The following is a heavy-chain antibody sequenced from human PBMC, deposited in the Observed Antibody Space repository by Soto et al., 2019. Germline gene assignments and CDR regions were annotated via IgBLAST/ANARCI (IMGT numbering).Heavy chain of an antibody. Sequence: SVILSHTYTVSGGSIRSYYWSWIRQPTGKGLEWIGYIYYSGSTNYNPSLKSRVTISVDTSKNQFSLKPSSVTAADTAVYYCARLGHTYYDILTGYWSSADYYYMDVRGKGTTVTVSS. V-gene: IGHV4-59*08. CDR1: GGSIRSYY. CDR3: ARLGHTYYDILTGYWSSADYYYMDV. D-gene: IGHD3-9*01. J-gene: IGHJ6*03. CDR2: IYYSGST.